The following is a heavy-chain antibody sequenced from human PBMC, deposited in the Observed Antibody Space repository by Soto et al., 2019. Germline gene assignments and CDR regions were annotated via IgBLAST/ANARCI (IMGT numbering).Heavy chain of an antibody. Sequence: WASVKVSCKASGYTFTSYDINWVRQATGQGLEWMGWMNPNSGNTGYAQKFQGRVTMTRNTSISTAYMELSSLRSEDTAVYYCARGRWLAAAAYWYYAMDVWGQGTKVTVSS. J-gene: IGHJ6*02. V-gene: IGHV1-8*01. D-gene: IGHD6-13*01. CDR1: GYTFTSYD. CDR2: MNPNSGNT. CDR3: ARGRWLAAAAYWYYAMDV.